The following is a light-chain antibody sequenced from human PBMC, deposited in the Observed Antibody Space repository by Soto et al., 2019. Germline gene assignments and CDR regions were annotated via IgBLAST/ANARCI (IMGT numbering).Light chain of an antibody. CDR1: QSVNSN. CDR2: GAS. CDR3: QQRSNWPPSIT. J-gene: IGKJ5*01. Sequence: EIVMTQSPATLSVSPGERATLSCRASQSVNSNLAWYQKKPGQAPRLLIFGASTRATGIPARFSGSGSATDFTLTINNLEPEDFAVYYCQQRSNWPPSITFGQGTRLEIK. V-gene: IGKV3-15*01.